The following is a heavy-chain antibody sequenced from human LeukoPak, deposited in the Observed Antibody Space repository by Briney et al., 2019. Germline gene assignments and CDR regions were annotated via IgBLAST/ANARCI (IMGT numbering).Heavy chain of an antibody. CDR1: GFTLSNYW. CDR3: ARDPSSDAFDI. Sequence: GGSLRLSCAGSGFTLSNYWMTWVRQAPEKGLEWVANIKEDGSEKYYVDSVKGRFTISRDNAKNSLYLQMNSLRAEDTAVYYCARDPSSDAFDIWGQGTMVTVSS. V-gene: IGHV3-7*05. CDR2: IKEDGSEK. J-gene: IGHJ3*02.